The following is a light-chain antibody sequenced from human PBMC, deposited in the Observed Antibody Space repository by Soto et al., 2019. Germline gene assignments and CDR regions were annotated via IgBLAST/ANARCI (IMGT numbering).Light chain of an antibody. J-gene: IGKJ4*01. V-gene: IGKV1-33*01. Sequence: DIQMTQSPSSLSASVGDRVTITCQASQDISNYLNWYQQKPGKAPKLLIYDASNLETGVPSRFSESGSGTDFTFTISSLQPEDIATYYCQQYDNLPTFGGGTKVDIK. CDR2: DAS. CDR3: QQYDNLPT. CDR1: QDISNY.